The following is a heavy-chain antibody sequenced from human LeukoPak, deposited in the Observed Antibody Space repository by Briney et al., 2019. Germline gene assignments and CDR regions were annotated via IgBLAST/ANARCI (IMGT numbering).Heavy chain of an antibody. J-gene: IGHJ4*02. CDR2: IFISGST. D-gene: IGHD5-24*01. V-gene: IGHV4-61*02. Sequence: SQTLFLTCTVSGGSISSGSYYWSWLRQPAGKGLEWIGRIFISGSTIYNSSLKSRVTISVDTSKNQFSLKLGSVTAADTAVYYCAGTDGYNNYYFDSWGQGTLVTVSS. CDR1: GGSISSGSYY. CDR3: AGTDGYNNYYFDS.